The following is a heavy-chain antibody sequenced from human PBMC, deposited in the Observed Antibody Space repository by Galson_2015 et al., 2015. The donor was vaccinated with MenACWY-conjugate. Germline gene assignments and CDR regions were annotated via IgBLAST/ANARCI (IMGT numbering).Heavy chain of an antibody. Sequence: PALVKPTQTLTLTCTFSGFSLSTSGVGVGWIRQPPGKALEWLALIYWDDDKRYSPSLKSRLTITKDTSKNQVVLTMTNMDPVDTATYYRAHRPGRRDGYNIFDYWGQGTLVTVSS. V-gene: IGHV2-5*02. D-gene: IGHD5-24*01. CDR3: AHRPGRRDGYNIFDY. CDR1: GFSLSTSGVG. CDR2: IYWDDDK. J-gene: IGHJ4*02.